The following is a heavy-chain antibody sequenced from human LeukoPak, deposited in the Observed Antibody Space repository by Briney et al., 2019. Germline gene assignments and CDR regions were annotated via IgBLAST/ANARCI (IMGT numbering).Heavy chain of an antibody. D-gene: IGHD5-12*01. CDR2: ISSASTTI. V-gene: IGHV3-48*04. CDR3: ARRGGHSDYDLY. Sequence: GGSLRLSCVASGSSFSSDSMNWVRQAPAKGLEWISYISSASTTIYYADSVKGRFTISRDNAKKSLYLQMNSLRTEDTAVYYCARRGGHSDYDLYWGQGTLVTVSS. CDR1: GSSFSSDS. J-gene: IGHJ4*02.